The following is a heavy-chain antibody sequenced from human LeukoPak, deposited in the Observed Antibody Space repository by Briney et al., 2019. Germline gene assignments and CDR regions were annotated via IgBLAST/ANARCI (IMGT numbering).Heavy chain of an antibody. D-gene: IGHD3-10*01. CDR1: GYTFTSYA. CDR2: INAGNGNT. V-gene: IGHV1-3*01. J-gene: IGHJ4*02. Sequence: GASVKVSCTASGYTFTSYAMHWVRQAPGQRLEWMGWINAGNGNTKYSQKFQGRVTITRDTSASTAYMELSSLRSEDTAVYYCARSPLLRFGTPYYFDYWGQGTLVTVSS. CDR3: ARSPLLRFGTPYYFDY.